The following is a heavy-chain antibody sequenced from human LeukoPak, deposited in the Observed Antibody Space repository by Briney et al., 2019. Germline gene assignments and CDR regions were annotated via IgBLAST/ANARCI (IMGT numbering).Heavy chain of an antibody. J-gene: IGHJ4*02. Sequence: WASVKVSCKASGYTFTSYDINWVRQATGQGLEWMGWMNPNSGNTGYAQKFQGRVTMTRNTSISTAYMELSRLRSDDTAVYYCARGGQLVRDFDYWGQGTLVTVSS. CDR3: ARGGQLVRDFDY. D-gene: IGHD6-6*01. V-gene: IGHV1-8*01. CDR2: MNPNSGNT. CDR1: GYTFTSYD.